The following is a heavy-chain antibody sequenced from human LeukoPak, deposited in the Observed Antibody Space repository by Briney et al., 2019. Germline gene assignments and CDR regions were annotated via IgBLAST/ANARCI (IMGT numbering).Heavy chain of an antibody. J-gene: IGHJ3*02. V-gene: IGHV3-11*01. CDR2: ISSSGSTI. Sequence: GGSLRLSCAASGFTFSDYYMSWIRQAPGKGLEWVSYISSSGSTIYYADSVKGRFTISRDNAKNSLYLQMNSLRAEDTAVYYCARETPHWFLQPDDYYDSSGYFDHAFDIWGQGTMVTVSS. CDR3: ARETPHWFLQPDDYYDSSGYFDHAFDI. D-gene: IGHD3-22*01. CDR1: GFTFSDYY.